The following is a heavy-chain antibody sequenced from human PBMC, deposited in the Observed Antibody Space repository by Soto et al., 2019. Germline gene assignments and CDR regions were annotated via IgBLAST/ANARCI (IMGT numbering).Heavy chain of an antibody. D-gene: IGHD3-10*01. J-gene: IGHJ6*02. CDR1: GFTFDDYA. Sequence: EVQLVESGGGLVQPGRSLRLSCAASGFTFDDYAMHWVRQAPGKGLEWVSGISWNSGSIGYADSVKGRFTISRDNAXXXLXXQMNSLRAEDTALYDCAKDAITMVRGVISYYGMDVWGQGTTVTVSS. CDR3: AKDAITMVRGVISYYGMDV. V-gene: IGHV3-9*01. CDR2: ISWNSGSI.